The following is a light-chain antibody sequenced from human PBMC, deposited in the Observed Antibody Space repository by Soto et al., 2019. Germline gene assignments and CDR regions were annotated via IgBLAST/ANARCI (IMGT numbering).Light chain of an antibody. V-gene: IGLV2-14*01. CDR2: EVS. J-gene: IGLJ1*01. CDR1: ISDVGGYNY. Sequence: QYVLTQPSFMPGSPGQSITISCTGTISDVGGYNYVSWYQHPPGKAPKLMISEVSNLPSGVSNRFSGSKSGNTASLTISGLQAEDEADYYCSSYTSTSTRVFGTGTKVTVL. CDR3: SSYTSTSTRV.